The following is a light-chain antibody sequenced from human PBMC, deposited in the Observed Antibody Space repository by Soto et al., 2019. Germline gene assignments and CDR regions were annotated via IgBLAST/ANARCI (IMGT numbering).Light chain of an antibody. CDR1: SSNIGADYD. CDR3: QSYDRSLSGFV. J-gene: IGLJ1*01. V-gene: IGLV1-40*01. Sequence: QSVLTQPPSASGAPGQRVTISCTGSSSNIGADYDVHWYQHLPGTAPKLLIFGDYNRPSGVPDRISGSRSGTSASLAITGLQAEDEADYYCQSYDRSLSGFVFGTGTKVTVL. CDR2: GDY.